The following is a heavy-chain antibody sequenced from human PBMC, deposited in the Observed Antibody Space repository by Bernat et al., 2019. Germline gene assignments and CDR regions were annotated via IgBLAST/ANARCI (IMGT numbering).Heavy chain of an antibody. CDR2: ISGSGGST. D-gene: IGHD6-13*01. CDR1: GFTFSSYA. CDR3: AKVEDGYSSSWYNAFDI. J-gene: IGHJ3*02. V-gene: IGHV3-23*04. Sequence: EVQLVESGGGLVQPGGSLRLSCAASGFTFSSYAMSWVRQAPGKGLEWVSAISGSGGSTYYADSVKGRFTISRDNSKNTLYLQMNSLRAEDTAVYYCAKVEDGYSSSWYNAFDIWGQGTMVTVSS.